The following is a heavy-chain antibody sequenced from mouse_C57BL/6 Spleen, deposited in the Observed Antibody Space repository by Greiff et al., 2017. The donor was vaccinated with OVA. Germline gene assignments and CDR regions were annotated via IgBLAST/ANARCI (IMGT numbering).Heavy chain of an antibody. CDR2: LSSGGSYT. J-gene: IGHJ3*01. D-gene: IGHD2-4*01. Sequence: EVMLVESGGDLVKPGGSLKLSCAASGFTFSSYGMAWVRQTPDKRLEWVATLSSGGSYTYYPDSVKGRFTISRDNAKNTLYLQMCSLKSEDTAMXYCASHYDCDLCAYWGKETLVTVSA. V-gene: IGHV5-6*01. CDR3: ASHYDCDLCAY. CDR1: GFTFSSYG.